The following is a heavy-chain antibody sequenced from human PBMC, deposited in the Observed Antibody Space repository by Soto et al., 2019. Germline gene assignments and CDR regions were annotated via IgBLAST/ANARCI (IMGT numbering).Heavy chain of an antibody. CDR1: GGSFSGYY. D-gene: IGHD3-3*01. CDR2: INHSGST. CDR3: ARKARFLEIFDY. J-gene: IGHJ4*02. Sequence: PSETLSLTCAVYGGSFSGYYWSWIRQPPGKGLEWIGEINHSGSTNYNPSLKSRVTISVDTSKNQFSLKLSSVTAADTAVYYCARKARFLEIFDYWGQGTLLTVSS. V-gene: IGHV4-34*01.